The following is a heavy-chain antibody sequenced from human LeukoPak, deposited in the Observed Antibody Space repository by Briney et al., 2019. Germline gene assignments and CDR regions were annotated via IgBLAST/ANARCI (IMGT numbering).Heavy chain of an antibody. CDR1: GFTVSSNY. CDR3: AREESGWYYFDY. D-gene: IGHD6-19*01. J-gene: IGHJ4*02. Sequence: GGSLRLSCAASGFTVSSNYMSWVRQAPGKGLKWVSVICSGGSTYYADSVKGRFTISRDNSKNTLYLQMNSLRAEDTAVYYCAREESGWYYFDYWGQGTLVTVSS. V-gene: IGHV3-53*01. CDR2: ICSGGST.